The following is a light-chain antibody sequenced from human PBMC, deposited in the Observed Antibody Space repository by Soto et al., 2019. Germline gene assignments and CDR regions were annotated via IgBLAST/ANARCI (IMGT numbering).Light chain of an antibody. CDR1: QSVSDMY. CDR2: AS. V-gene: IGKV3-20*01. CDR3: QHYGTSAL. Sequence: EIVLTQSPGTLSLSPGERATLSCRASQSVSDMYLAWYQQKPGQAPRLLSYASNRATGIPDRFSGSGSGTDFTLTISRLEPEDLAVYYCQHYGTSALFGPGTKVEIK. J-gene: IGKJ3*01.